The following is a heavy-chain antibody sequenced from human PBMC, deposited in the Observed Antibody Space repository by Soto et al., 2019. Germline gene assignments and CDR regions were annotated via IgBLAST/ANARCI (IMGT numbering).Heavy chain of an antibody. J-gene: IGHJ3*02. CDR3: ARDRDSYGYADAFDI. V-gene: IGHV4-59*01. D-gene: IGHD5-18*01. Sequence: PSETLSLTCTVSGGSINSYYWSWIRQPPGKGLEWIGYIYYSGSTNYNPSLKSRVTISVDTSKNQFSLKLSSVTAADTAVYYCARDRDSYGYADAFDIWGQGTMVTVSS. CDR2: IYYSGST. CDR1: GGSINSYY.